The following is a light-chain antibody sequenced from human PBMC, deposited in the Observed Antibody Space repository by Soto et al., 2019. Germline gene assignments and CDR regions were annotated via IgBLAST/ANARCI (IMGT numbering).Light chain of an antibody. V-gene: IGKV1-39*01. J-gene: IGKJ1*01. Sequence: DIQVTQSPSSLSASVGYRVTITCRASQDIKNYLNWYQRKPGTAPRLLIYAASNLHSGVPSTFSASGSGTDFALNISSLQADDFGTYYCQQGFSLPWTFGQGTKVDIK. CDR3: QQGFSLPWT. CDR2: AAS. CDR1: QDIKNY.